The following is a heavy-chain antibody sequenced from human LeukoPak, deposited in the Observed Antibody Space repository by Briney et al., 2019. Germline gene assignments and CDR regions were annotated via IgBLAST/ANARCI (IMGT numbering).Heavy chain of an antibody. CDR1: GFTFSSYW. D-gene: IGHD3-16*01. V-gene: IGHV3-74*01. CDR3: ARVRWGGLYYFDY. CDR2: INSDGRST. J-gene: IGHJ4*02. Sequence: GGSLRLSCAASGFTFSSYWMHWVRQAPGKWLVGVSRINSDGRSTSYADSVKGRFTISRDNAKNTLYLQMNSLRAEDTAVYYCARVRWGGLYYFDYWGQGTLVTVSS.